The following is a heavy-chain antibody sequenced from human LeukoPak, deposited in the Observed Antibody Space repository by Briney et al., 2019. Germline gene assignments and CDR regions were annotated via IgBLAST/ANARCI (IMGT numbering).Heavy chain of an antibody. CDR2: ISYDGSNK. CDR3: ARTWRPYYYYGMDV. CDR1: GFTFSSYA. V-gene: IGHV3-30*04. Sequence: GGSLRLSCAASGFTFSSYAMHWVRQAPGKVLEWVAVISYDGSNKYYADSVKGRFTISRDNSKNTLYLQMNSLRAEDTAVYYCARTWRPYYYYGMDVWGQGTTVTVSS. J-gene: IGHJ6*02.